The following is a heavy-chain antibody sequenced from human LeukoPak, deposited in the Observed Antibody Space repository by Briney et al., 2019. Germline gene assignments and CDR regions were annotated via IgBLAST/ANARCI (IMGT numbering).Heavy chain of an antibody. CDR1: GYSISSGYY. CDR3: ARGLNTSPGVDY. D-gene: IGHD1/OR15-1a*01. V-gene: IGHV3-7*01. CDR2: IKEDGSEK. J-gene: IGHJ4*02. Sequence: ETLSLTCAVSGYSISSGYYWGWIRQPPGKGLEWVANIKEDGSEKDYADSVKGRFTISRDNAKNSVFLQMNSLRDEDTAVYYCARGLNTSPGVDYWGQGTLVTVSS.